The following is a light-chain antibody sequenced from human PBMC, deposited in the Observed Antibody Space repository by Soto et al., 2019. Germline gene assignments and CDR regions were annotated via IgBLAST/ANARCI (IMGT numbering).Light chain of an antibody. CDR2: GAS. CDR1: QGISSY. V-gene: IGKV1-9*01. CDR3: QQLTSYPLT. J-gene: IGKJ4*01. Sequence: DIQLTQSPSFLSASVGDRVTITCRASQGISSYLAWYQQKPGKAPKVLIYGASTLQSGVPSRFSGSGSGTEFTLTISSLQPEDFATYYCQQLTSYPLTFGGGTKVEIK.